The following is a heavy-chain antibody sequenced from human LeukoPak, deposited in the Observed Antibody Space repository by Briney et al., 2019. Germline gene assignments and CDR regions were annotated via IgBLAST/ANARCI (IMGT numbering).Heavy chain of an antibody. V-gene: IGHV5-51*01. J-gene: IGHJ4*02. CDR2: IHPGDSDT. D-gene: IGHD2-2*02. CDR3: ARKLGHCSSTNCYTYSDY. Sequence: GESLKISCKASGYSFTSYWIGWVRQMPGKGLEWMGIIHPGDSDTRYSPSFQGQVTISVDKSITTAYLQWTSLKASDTAMYYCARKLGHCSSTNCYTYSDYWGQGTLVTVSS. CDR1: GYSFTSYW.